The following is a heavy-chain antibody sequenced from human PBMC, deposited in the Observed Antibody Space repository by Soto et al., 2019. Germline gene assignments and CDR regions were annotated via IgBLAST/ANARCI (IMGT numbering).Heavy chain of an antibody. D-gene: IGHD1-26*01. CDR2: INVGNGNT. J-gene: IGHJ5*02. Sequence: ASVKVSCKASGYTYISYSMHWVRQAPGQRLEWMGWINVGNGNTKYSQNFQGRVTINQDTSASTAYMELSSLTSEDTAVYYCAREKWASASRWLDPWGHGTLVTVSS. CDR3: AREKWASASRWLDP. CDR1: GYTYISYS. V-gene: IGHV1-3*01.